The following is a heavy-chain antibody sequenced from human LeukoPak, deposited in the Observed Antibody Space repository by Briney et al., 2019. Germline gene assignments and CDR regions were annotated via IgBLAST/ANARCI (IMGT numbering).Heavy chain of an antibody. D-gene: IGHD3-22*01. CDR3: ATTPIYYDSSGYYYVY. Sequence: ASVKVSCKVSGYTLTELSMHWVRQAPGKGLEWMGGFDPEDGETIHAQKFQGRVTMTEDTSTDTAYMELSSLRSEDTAVYYCATTPIYYDSSGYYYVYWGQGTLVTVSS. CDR1: GYTLTELS. CDR2: FDPEDGET. V-gene: IGHV1-24*01. J-gene: IGHJ4*02.